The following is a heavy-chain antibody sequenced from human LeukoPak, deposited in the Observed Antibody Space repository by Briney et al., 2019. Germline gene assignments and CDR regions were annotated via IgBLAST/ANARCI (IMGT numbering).Heavy chain of an antibody. J-gene: IGHJ4*02. CDR2: ISSSSSYI. CDR1: GFTFDDYG. V-gene: IGHV3-21*01. Sequence: PGGSLRLSCAASGFTFDDYGMNWVRQAPGKGLEWVSSISSSSSYIYYADSVKGRFTISRDNAKNSLYLQMNSLRAEDTAVYYCARGGIAAAGTFDYWGQGTLVTVSS. CDR3: ARGGIAAAGTFDY. D-gene: IGHD6-13*01.